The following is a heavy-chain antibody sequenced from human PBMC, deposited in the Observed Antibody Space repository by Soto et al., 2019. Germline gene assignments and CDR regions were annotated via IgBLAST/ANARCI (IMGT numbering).Heavy chain of an antibody. D-gene: IGHD3-22*01. CDR3: AAFSLFSVENRDSDYYDSSGPTSFEY. CDR1: GFTFTSSA. Sequence: ASVKVSCKASGFTFTSSAVQWVRQARGQRLEWIGWIVVGSGNTNYAQKFQERVTITKDMSTSTAYMELSSLRSEDTAVYYCAAFSLFSVENRDSDYYDSSGPTSFEYWGQGTLVTVSS. V-gene: IGHV1-58*01. J-gene: IGHJ4*02. CDR2: IVVGSGNT.